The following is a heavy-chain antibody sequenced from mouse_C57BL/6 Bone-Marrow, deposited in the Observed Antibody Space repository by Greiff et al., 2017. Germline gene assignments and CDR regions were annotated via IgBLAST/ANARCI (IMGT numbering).Heavy chain of an antibody. CDR2: IWSGGST. D-gene: IGHD4-1*01. CDR1: GFSLTSYG. J-gene: IGHJ2*01. V-gene: IGHV2-2*01. CDR3: ARRGPHWALDY. Sequence: VMLVESGPGLVQPSQSLSITCTVSGFSLTSYGVHWVRQSPGKGLEWLGVIWSGGSTDYNAAFISRLSISKDNSKSQVFFKMNSLQADDTAIYYCARRGPHWALDYWGQGTTLTVSS.